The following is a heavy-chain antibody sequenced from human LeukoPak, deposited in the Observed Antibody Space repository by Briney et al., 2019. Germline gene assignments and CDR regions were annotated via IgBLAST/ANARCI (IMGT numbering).Heavy chain of an antibody. CDR1: GGSISSYY. J-gene: IGHJ5*02. Sequence: PSETLSLTCSLSGGSISSYYWSWIRQPPGKGLEWIGYIYYSGSTNYNPSLKSRVTISVDTSKNQFSLKLSSVTAADTAVYYCARVVNSGYDSRGWFDPWGQGTLVTVSS. D-gene: IGHD5-12*01. CDR3: ARVVNSGYDSRGWFDP. CDR2: IYYSGST. V-gene: IGHV4-59*01.